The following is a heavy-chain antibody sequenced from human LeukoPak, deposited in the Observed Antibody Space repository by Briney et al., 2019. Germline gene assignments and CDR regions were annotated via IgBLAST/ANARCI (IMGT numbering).Heavy chain of an antibody. J-gene: IGHJ4*02. CDR2: INPNNGAT. CDR1: GYTFTAYY. CDR3: ARELYSISWSLNY. V-gene: IGHV1-2*02. D-gene: IGHD6-13*01. Sequence: ASVKVSCKASGYTFTAYYMHWVRQAPGQGLEWMGWINPNNGATNYAQKFQGRVTMTRDTSIGTVYMELSRLRSDDTAVYSCARELYSISWSLNYWGQGTLVTVSS.